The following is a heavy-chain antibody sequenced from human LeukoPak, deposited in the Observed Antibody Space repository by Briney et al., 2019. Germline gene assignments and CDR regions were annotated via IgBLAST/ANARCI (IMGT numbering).Heavy chain of an antibody. J-gene: IGHJ3*02. CDR1: GFTFRLYS. CDR2: ISGSTSTT. CDR3: ARSITMAVENAFDI. Sequence: GGSLRLSCAASGFTFRLYSMNWVRQAPGKGLEWLSYISGSTSTTYDADSVKGRFSISRDNAKNLLYLQMNSLGVEDTAVYYCARSITMAVENAFDIWGQGTMVTVSS. V-gene: IGHV3-48*04. D-gene: IGHD3-10*01.